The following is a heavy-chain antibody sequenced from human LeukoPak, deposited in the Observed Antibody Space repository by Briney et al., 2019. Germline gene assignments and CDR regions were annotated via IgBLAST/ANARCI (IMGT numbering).Heavy chain of an antibody. CDR3: ARSIWTGPTHLLYYFDY. V-gene: IGHV3-30*04. CDR1: GFTFSGSA. Sequence: GGSLRLSCAASGFTFSGSAMHWVRQAPGKGLEWVAFIRYDGSNKYYADSVKGRFTISRDNSKNTLYLQVNSLRAEDTAVYYCARSIWTGPTHLLYYFDYWGQGTLVTVSS. J-gene: IGHJ4*02. CDR2: IRYDGSNK. D-gene: IGHD3/OR15-3a*01.